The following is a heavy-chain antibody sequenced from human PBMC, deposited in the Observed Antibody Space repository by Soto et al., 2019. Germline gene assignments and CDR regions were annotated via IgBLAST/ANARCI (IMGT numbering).Heavy chain of an antibody. CDR1: GGSLSGYY. V-gene: IGHV4-34*01. CDR3: GRVLIKMDIKSIDS. J-gene: IGHJ5*01. Sequence: PSETLSLTCAVYGGSLSGYYWTWIRQPPGKGLEWIGEVNPGGITNYSPSVKSRLKISLDTSKKEVSLEMTSVTAADTAVYYCGRVLIKMDIKSIDSWGPGPLATAS. CDR2: VNPGGIT. D-gene: IGHD2-15*01.